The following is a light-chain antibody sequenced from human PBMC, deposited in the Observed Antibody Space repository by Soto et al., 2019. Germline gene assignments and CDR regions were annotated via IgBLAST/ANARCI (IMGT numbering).Light chain of an antibody. CDR2: AAS. CDR1: EFLRSSY. V-gene: IGKV3-20*01. CDR3: QQQGT. Sequence: EIVLTQSPGTLSLSPGERATLSCRASEFLRSSYLVWYQQKPGQAPRLLIYAASRRATGIPDRFSGSGSATEYTLTINTLEPEDFAVYYCQQQGTFGQGTKLGSN. J-gene: IGKJ2*01.